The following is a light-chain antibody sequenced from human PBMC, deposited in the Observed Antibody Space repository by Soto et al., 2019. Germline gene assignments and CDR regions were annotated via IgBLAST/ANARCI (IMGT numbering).Light chain of an antibody. V-gene: IGKV2-28*01. CDR1: QSLLHSNGYNY. J-gene: IGKJ2*01. CDR3: MQALQTLRT. CDR2: LGS. Sequence: DIVMTQSPLSLPVTPGEPASISCSSSQSLLHSNGYNYLDWYLQKPGQSPQLLIYLGSNRSSGVPDRFSGSGAGTEFKLKISRVEAEDVGVYYCMQALQTLRTFGQGTKLEIK.